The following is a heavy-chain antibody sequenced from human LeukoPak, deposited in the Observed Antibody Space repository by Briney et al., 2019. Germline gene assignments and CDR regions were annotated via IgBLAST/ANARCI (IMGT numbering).Heavy chain of an antibody. CDR2: IKQDGSER. CDR3: VRDTGGIGSYPDF. CDR1: GFTFSSYW. V-gene: IGHV3-7*01. D-gene: IGHD1-26*01. J-gene: IGHJ4*02. Sequence: EGSLRLSCAASGFTFSSYWMTWVRQAPGQGLEWVANIKQDGSERYYVDSVRGRFTVSRDNARNSVYLQLNSLRVDDTAVYFCVRDTGGIGSYPDFWGQGTLVTVSS.